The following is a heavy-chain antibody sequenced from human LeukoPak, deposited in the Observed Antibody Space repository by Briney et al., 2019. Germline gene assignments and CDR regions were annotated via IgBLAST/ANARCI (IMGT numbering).Heavy chain of an antibody. CDR1: GFTFRSHA. CDR2: IYENGGTT. D-gene: IGHD5-12*01. CDR3: AKDLYGGYDFDC. J-gene: IGHJ4*02. V-gene: IGHV3-23*01. Sequence: GGSLRLSCVGSGFTFRSHAMSWVRQAPEKGLEFVSGIYENGGTTYYADSVKGRFSISRDNSKNTLYLQLNSLRAEDTAVYYCAKDLYGGYDFDCWGQGTLVTVSS.